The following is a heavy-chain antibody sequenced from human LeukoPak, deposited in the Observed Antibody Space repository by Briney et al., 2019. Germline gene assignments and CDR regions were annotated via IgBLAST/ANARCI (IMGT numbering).Heavy chain of an antibody. J-gene: IGHJ4*02. V-gene: IGHV3-15*01. Sequence: KTGGSLRLSCAASGFTFSNAWMGWVRQAPGKGLEWVGRIKSKTDGGTTDYAAPVKGRFTISRDDSKNTLYLQMSSLKTEDTAVYYCTTSYMVRGVILTYYFDYWGQGTLVTVSS. CDR2: IKSKTDGGTT. D-gene: IGHD3-10*01. CDR1: GFTFSNAW. CDR3: TTSYMVRGVILTYYFDY.